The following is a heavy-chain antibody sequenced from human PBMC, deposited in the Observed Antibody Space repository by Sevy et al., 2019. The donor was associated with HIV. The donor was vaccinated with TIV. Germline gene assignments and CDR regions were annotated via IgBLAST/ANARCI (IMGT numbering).Heavy chain of an antibody. D-gene: IGHD3-22*01. Sequence: GGSLRLSCAASGFSFSHYWMHWVRQAPGKGLEWVANIKQDESEKYYVASVKGRFTISRDNAKNSVYLQMNSLIPEDTAIYHCARGNSGSFDYWGQGTLVTVSS. J-gene: IGHJ4*02. CDR3: ARGNSGSFDY. CDR1: GFSFSHYW. CDR2: IKQDESEK. V-gene: IGHV3-7*04.